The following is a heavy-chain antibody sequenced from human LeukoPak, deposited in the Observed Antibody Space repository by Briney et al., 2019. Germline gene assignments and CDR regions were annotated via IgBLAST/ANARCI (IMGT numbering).Heavy chain of an antibody. CDR1: GGSFSGYS. CDR2: VNHSGST. V-gene: IGHV4-34*01. Sequence: SETLSLTCAVYGGSFSGYSWTWIRQPPGKGLEWIGEVNHSGSTNYNPSLKSRVTISVDTSKSQFSLKLSSVTAADTAVYYCARIPDILTGLDFDYWGQGTLVTVSS. J-gene: IGHJ4*02. CDR3: ARIPDILTGLDFDY. D-gene: IGHD3-9*01.